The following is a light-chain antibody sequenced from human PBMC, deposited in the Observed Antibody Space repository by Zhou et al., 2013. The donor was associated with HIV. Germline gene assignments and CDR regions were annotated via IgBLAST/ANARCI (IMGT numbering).Light chain of an antibody. CDR2: QAS. J-gene: IGKJ1*01. V-gene: IGKV1-5*03. CDR3: QQYSSYPWT. CDR1: ERISSW. Sequence: DIQMTQSPSTLSASVGDRVAITCRASERISSWLAWYQQKPGKAPKLLIYQASNLESGVPSRFSGSGSGTEFTLTISSLQPDDFATYYCQQYSSYPWTFGQGPKVDIK.